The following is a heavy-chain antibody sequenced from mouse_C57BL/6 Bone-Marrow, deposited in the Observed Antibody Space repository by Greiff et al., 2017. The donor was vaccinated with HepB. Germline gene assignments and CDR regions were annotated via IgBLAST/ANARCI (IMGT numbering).Heavy chain of an antibody. Sequence: VKLVESGAELARPGASVKLSCKASGYTFTSYGISWVKQRTGQGLEWIGEIYPRSGNTYYNEKFKGKATLTADKSSSTAYMELRSLTSEDSAVYFCARRGYYGSSYDFDYWGQGTTLTVSS. CDR3: ARRGYYGSSYDFDY. J-gene: IGHJ2*01. CDR2: IYPRSGNT. D-gene: IGHD1-1*01. CDR1: GYTFTSYG. V-gene: IGHV1-81*01.